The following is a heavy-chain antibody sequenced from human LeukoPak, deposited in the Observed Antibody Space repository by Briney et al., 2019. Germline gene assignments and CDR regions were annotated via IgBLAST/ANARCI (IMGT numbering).Heavy chain of an antibody. CDR2: ISGSGGST. V-gene: IGHV3-23*01. Sequence: GSLRLSCAASGFTFSFYGMTWVRQAPGKGLEYVSSISGSGGSTYYADSVKGRFIISRDNSKNTLYLQMNSLRGEDMGLYYCAKGKGVSIAGSDTYHLDNWGQGTLVTVSS. CDR1: GFTFSFYG. D-gene: IGHD6-13*01. J-gene: IGHJ4*02. CDR3: AKGKGVSIAGSDTYHLDN.